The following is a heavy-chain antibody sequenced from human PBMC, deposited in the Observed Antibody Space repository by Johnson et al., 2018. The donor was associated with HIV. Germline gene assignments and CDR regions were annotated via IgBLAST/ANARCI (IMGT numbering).Heavy chain of an antibody. Sequence: VQLVESGGDLVKPEGSLRLSCAASGFTFSSYAMHWVRQAPGKGLVWVSRINSDGSSTSYADSVKGRFTITRDNAKNSLYLQMNSLRAEDTALYYCAKDMAARTFDAFDIWGQGTMVTVSS. D-gene: IGHD6-6*01. CDR2: INSDGSST. CDR1: GFTFSSYA. V-gene: IGHV3-74*01. J-gene: IGHJ3*02. CDR3: AKDMAARTFDAFDI.